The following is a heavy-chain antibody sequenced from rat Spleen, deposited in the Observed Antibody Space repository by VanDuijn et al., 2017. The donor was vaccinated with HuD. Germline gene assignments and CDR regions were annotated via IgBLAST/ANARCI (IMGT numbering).Heavy chain of an antibody. J-gene: IGHJ3*01. CDR1: GFTFSNYY. Sequence: EVQLVESGGGLVQPGRSLKLSCAASGFTFSNYYMAWVRQAPTKGLEWVASISTGGGNTYYRDSVQGRFTISRDNAKSTLYLQMDSLRSEDTATYYCARHALMYTTDPFAYWGQGTLVTVSS. D-gene: IGHD1-6*01. CDR3: ARHALMYTTDPFAY. CDR2: ISTGGGNT. V-gene: IGHV5S23*01.